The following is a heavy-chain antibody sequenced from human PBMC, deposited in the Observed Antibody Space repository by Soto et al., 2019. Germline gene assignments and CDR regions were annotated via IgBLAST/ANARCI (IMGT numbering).Heavy chain of an antibody. CDR1: GGTFSSYA. Sequence: SVKVSCKASGGTFSSYAISWVRQAPGQGLEWMGGIIAGIGTAKCSQKFQGRVTITRDTSASTAYMELSSLRSEDTAVYYCARVPYCSGGSCYSSYLDYWGQGTLVTVSS. D-gene: IGHD2-15*01. V-gene: IGHV1-69*05. CDR2: IIAGIGTA. J-gene: IGHJ4*02. CDR3: ARVPYCSGGSCYSSYLDY.